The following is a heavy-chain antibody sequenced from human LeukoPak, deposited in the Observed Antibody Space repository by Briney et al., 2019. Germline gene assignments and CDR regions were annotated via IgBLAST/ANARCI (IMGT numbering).Heavy chain of an antibody. J-gene: IGHJ6*02. CDR3: AREYSSSWHYYYYYGMDV. D-gene: IGHD6-13*01. CDR2: ISYDRSNK. Sequence: GRSLRLSCAASGFTFSSYAMHWVRQAPGKGLEWVAVISYDRSNKYYADSVKGRFTISRDNSKNTLYLQMNSLRAEDTAVYYCAREYSSSWHYYYYYGMDVWGQGTTVTVSS. V-gene: IGHV3-30-3*01. CDR1: GFTFSSYA.